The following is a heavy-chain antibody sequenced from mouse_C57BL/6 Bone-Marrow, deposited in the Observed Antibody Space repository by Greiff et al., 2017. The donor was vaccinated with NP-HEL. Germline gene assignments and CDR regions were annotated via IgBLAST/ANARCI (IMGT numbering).Heavy chain of an antibody. Sequence: EVQLQQSGPELVKPGASVKISCKASGYTFTDYYMNWVKQSHGKSLEWIGDINPNNGGTSYNQKLKGKATLTVDKSSSTDYMELRSLTSEDSAVYCCARAYYSNYGFAYWGQGTLVTVSA. J-gene: IGHJ3*01. V-gene: IGHV1-26*01. CDR1: GYTFTDYY. CDR3: ARAYYSNYGFAY. D-gene: IGHD2-5*01. CDR2: INPNNGGT.